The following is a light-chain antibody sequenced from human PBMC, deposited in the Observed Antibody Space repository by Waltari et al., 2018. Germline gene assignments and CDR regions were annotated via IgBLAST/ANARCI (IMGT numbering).Light chain of an antibody. CDR2: DTS. V-gene: IGKV3-11*01. J-gene: IGKJ2*01. CDR3: QQRSHWPMYT. Sequence: EIVLTQSPATLSLSPGDRATISCRASESIASPLVWYQQKPGQPPRILIDDTSNRAAGIPARFSGSGSGTDFSLTISSLEPEDFVVYYCQQRSHWPMYTFGQGTKLEIK. CDR1: ESIASP.